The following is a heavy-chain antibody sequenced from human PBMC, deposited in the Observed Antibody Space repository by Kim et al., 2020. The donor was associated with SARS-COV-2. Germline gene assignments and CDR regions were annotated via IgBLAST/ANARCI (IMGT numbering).Heavy chain of an antibody. Sequence: GGSLRLSCAASGFTFSSYAMSWVRQAPGKGLEWVSAISGSGGSTYYADSVKGRFTISRDNSKNTLYLQMNSLRAEDTAVYYCAKDIYPNYWNYALYVNYWGQGTLVTVSS. CDR3: AKDIYPNYWNYALYVNY. J-gene: IGHJ4*02. CDR1: GFTFSSYA. V-gene: IGHV3-23*01. D-gene: IGHD1-7*01. CDR2: ISGSGGST.